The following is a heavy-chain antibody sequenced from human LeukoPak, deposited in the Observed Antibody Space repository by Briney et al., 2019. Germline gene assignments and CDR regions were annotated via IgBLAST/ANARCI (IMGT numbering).Heavy chain of an antibody. CDR2: INPNSGGT. V-gene: IGHV1-2*02. D-gene: IGHD4-17*01. CDR3: ARGVNGGDYGTYDAFDI. CDR1: GYTFTGYY. J-gene: IGHJ3*02. Sequence: ASVKVSCKASGYTFTGYYMHWVRQAPGQGLEWMGWINPNSGGTNYAQKFQGRVTMTRDTSISTAYMELSRLRSDDTAVYYCARGVNGGDYGTYDAFDIWGQGTMVTVSS.